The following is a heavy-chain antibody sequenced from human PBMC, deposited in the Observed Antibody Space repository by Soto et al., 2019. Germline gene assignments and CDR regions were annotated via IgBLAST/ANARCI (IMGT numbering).Heavy chain of an antibody. CDR3: ARLRYFDWFPSYYFDY. Sequence: PSETLSLTCTVSGGSISSSSYYWGWIRQPPGKGLEWIGSIYYSGSTYYNPSLKSRVTISVDTSKNQFSLKLSSVTAADTAVYYCARLRYFDWFPSYYFDYWGQGTLVTVPQ. D-gene: IGHD3-9*01. CDR1: GGSISSSSYY. CDR2: IYYSGST. J-gene: IGHJ4*02. V-gene: IGHV4-39*01.